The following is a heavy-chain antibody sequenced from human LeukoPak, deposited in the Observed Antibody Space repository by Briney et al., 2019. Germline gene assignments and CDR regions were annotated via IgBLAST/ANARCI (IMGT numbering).Heavy chain of an antibody. CDR1: RFTFSSFW. CDR2: IKQDATEK. J-gene: IGHJ5*02. D-gene: IGHD6-13*01. V-gene: IGHV3-7*01. CDR3: ARGNIPGAGRFDP. Sequence: GGSLRLSCAASRFTFSSFWMSWVRQAPAKGLEWVASIKQDATEKFYVDSVKGRFTISRDNAKTSVYLEMNSLRVEDTAVYYCARGNIPGAGRFDPWGQGTLVTVSS.